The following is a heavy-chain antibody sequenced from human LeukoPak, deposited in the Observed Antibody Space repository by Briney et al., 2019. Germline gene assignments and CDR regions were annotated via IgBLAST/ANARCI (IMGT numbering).Heavy chain of an antibody. CDR1: GGSISSSSYY. D-gene: IGHD3-10*01. V-gene: IGHV4-39*07. CDR3: ARVCGQSGSPCNYYYYYGMDV. CDR2: IYHSGST. Sequence: PSETLSLTCTVSGGSISSSSYYWGWIRQPPGKGLEWIVSIYHSGSTYYNPSLKSRVTISVDTSKNQFSLKLSSVTAADTAVYYCARVCGQSGSPCNYYYYYGMDVWGQGTTVTVSS. J-gene: IGHJ6*02.